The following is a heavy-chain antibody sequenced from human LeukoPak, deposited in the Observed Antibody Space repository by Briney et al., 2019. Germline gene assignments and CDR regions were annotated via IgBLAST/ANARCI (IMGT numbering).Heavy chain of an antibody. V-gene: IGHV3-48*02. D-gene: IGHD3-16*01. CDR3: ARAGGTLYYFDY. CDR1: GFGVSSNY. J-gene: IGHJ4*02. CDR2: ISSSSSTI. Sequence: GGSLRLSCAASGFGVSSNYMTWVRQAPGKGLEWVSYISSSSSTIYYADSVKGRLTISRDNAKNSLYLQMNSLRDEDTAVYYCARAGGTLYYFDYWGQGTLVTVSS.